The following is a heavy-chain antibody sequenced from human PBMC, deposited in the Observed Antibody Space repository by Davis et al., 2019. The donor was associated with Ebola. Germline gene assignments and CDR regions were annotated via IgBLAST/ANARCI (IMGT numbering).Heavy chain of an antibody. J-gene: IGHJ4*02. CDR2: ISYDGSNK. V-gene: IGHV3-30-3*01. CDR3: ARAGGETLYFDY. D-gene: IGHD3-16*01. CDR1: GFTFSSYA. Sequence: GESLKISCAASGFTFSSYAMHWVRQAPGKGLEWVAVISYDGSNKYYADSVKGRFTISRDNSKNTLYLQMNSLRAEDTAVYYCARAGGETLYFDYWGQGTLVTVSS.